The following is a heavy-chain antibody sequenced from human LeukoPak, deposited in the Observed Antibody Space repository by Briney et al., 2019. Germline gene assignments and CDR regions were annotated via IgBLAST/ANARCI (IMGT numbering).Heavy chain of an antibody. CDR3: ARVETTAWFDP. CDR2: IIPILGIA. CDR1: GGTFSSYA. V-gene: IGHV1-69*04. D-gene: IGHD4-17*01. Sequence: ASVKVSCKASGGTFSSYAISWVRQAPGQGLEWVGRIIPILGIANYAQKFQGRVTITADKSTSTAYMELSSLRSEDTAVYYCARVETTAWFDPWGQGTLVTVSS. J-gene: IGHJ5*02.